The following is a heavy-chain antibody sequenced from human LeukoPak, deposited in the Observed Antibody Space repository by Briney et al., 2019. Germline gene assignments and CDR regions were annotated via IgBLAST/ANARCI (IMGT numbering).Heavy chain of an antibody. CDR1: GYTFTGYY. J-gene: IGHJ4*02. D-gene: IGHD5-18*01. CDR3: ARIDSITAIKTDY. CDR2: INPNSGGT. V-gene: IGHV1-2*06. Sequence: ASVKVTCKASGYTFTGYYMHWVRQAPGQGLEWMGRINPNSGGTNYAQKFQGRVTMTRDTSISTAYMELSRLRSDDTAVYYCARIDSITAIKTDYWGQGNLATVSS.